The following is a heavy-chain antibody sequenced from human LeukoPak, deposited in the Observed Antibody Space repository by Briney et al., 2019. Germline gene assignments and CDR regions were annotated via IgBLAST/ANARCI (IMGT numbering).Heavy chain of an antibody. J-gene: IGHJ5*02. D-gene: IGHD5-18*01. CDR3: ARVEEYSYGYVLLGYWFDP. CDR2: ISSSGSTI. CDR1: GFTFSDYY. Sequence: GGSLRLSCAASGFTFSDYYMSWIRQAPGKGLEWVSYISSSGSTIYYADSVKGRFTISRDNAKNSLDLQMNSLRAEDTAVYYCARVEEYSYGYVLLGYWFDPWGQGTLVTVSS. V-gene: IGHV3-11*01.